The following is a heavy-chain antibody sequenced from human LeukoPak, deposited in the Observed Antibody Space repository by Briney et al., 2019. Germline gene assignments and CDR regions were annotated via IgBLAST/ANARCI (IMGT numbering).Heavy chain of an antibody. J-gene: IGHJ6*03. D-gene: IGHD1-26*01. Sequence: ASVKVSCKASGYTFTSYYMHWVRQAPGQGLEWMGIINPSGGSTSYAQKFQGRVTMTRDTSTSTVYMELSSLRSEDTAVYYCARIRGVGATKAYYYMDVWGKGTTVTVSS. V-gene: IGHV1-46*03. CDR1: GYTFTSYY. CDR3: ARIRGVGATKAYYYMDV. CDR2: INPSGGST.